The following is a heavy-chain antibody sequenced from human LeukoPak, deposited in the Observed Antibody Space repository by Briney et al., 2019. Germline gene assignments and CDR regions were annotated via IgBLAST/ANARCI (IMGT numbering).Heavy chain of an antibody. Sequence: PSQTLSLTCTVSGGSISRGGYYWSWIRQHPGKGLEWIGYIYYSGSTYYNPSLKSRVTISVDTSNNQFSLKLSSVTAADTAVYYCARDSGSIRGSPFDYWGQGTLVTVSS. J-gene: IGHJ4*02. V-gene: IGHV4-31*03. D-gene: IGHD1-26*01. CDR1: GGSISRGGYY. CDR2: IYYSGST. CDR3: ARDSGSIRGSPFDY.